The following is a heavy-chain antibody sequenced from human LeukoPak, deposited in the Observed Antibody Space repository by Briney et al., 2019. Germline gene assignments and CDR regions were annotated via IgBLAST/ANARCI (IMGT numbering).Heavy chain of an antibody. CDR1: GFTFSDYY. Sequence: GGSLRLSCAASGFTFSDYYMSWIRQAPGKGLEWVSYISSSGSTIYYADSVKGRFTISRDNAKNSLYLQMNSLRAENTAVYYCAKDVASSGWEGNFDYWGQGTLVTVSS. D-gene: IGHD6-19*01. CDR3: AKDVASSGWEGNFDY. V-gene: IGHV3-11*01. J-gene: IGHJ4*02. CDR2: ISSSGSTI.